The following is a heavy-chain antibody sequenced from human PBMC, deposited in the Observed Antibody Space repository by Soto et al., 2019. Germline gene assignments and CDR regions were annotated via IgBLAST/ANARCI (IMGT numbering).Heavy chain of an antibody. D-gene: IGHD3-16*01. V-gene: IGHV3-33*01. J-gene: IGHJ3*02. CDR1: GFTFSSYG. Sequence: QVQLVESGGGVVQPGRSLRLSCAASGFTFSSYGMHWVRQAPGKGLEWVAVIWYDGSNKYYADSVKGRFTISRDNSKNTLYLQMNSLRAEDTAVYYCASEGDLPDAFDIWGQGTMVTVSS. CDR3: ASEGDLPDAFDI. CDR2: IWYDGSNK.